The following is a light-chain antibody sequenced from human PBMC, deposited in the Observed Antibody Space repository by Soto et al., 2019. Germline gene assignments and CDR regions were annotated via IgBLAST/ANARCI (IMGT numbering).Light chain of an antibody. CDR1: NSDVGLYDF. Sequence: QSVLTQPASVSGTPGQSITISCTGSNSDVGLYDFVSWYQHHPGRAPKLIVSEVSHRPSGISNRFSGSKSGNTASLTISGLQTEDEADYYCYSYRGSNAWVFGGGTKLTVL. CDR2: EVS. J-gene: IGLJ3*02. V-gene: IGLV2-14*01. CDR3: YSYRGSNAWV.